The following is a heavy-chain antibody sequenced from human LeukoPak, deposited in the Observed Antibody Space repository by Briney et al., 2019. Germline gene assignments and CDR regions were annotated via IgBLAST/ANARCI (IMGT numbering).Heavy chain of an antibody. CDR3: AREEVYYGSGSPTNGFDP. D-gene: IGHD3-10*01. V-gene: IGHV3-23*01. CDR2: ITRDGAAT. CDR1: GFPFNINA. Sequence: QAGGSLRLSCAASGFPFNINAMTWVRQAPGKGLECVSAITRDGAATFYADSVRGRFTISRDNAKNTLYLQMNGLRAEDTAIYYCAREEVYYGSGSPTNGFDPWGQGTLVTVSS. J-gene: IGHJ5*02.